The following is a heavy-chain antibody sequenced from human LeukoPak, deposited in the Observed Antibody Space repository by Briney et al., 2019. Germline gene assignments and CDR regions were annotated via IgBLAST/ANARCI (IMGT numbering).Heavy chain of an antibody. CDR3: TTDPPWLRLRSVDY. D-gene: IGHD5-12*01. CDR2: ISYDGSNK. J-gene: IGHJ4*02. Sequence: GRSLRLSCAASGFTFSSYGMHWVRQAPGKGLEWVAVISYDGSNKYYADSVKGRFTISRDNSKNTLYLQMNSLKTEDTAVYYCTTDPPWLRLRSVDYWGQGTLVTVSS. CDR1: GFTFSSYG. V-gene: IGHV3-30*03.